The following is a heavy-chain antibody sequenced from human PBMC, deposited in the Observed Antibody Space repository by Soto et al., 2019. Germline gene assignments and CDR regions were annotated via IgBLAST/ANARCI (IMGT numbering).Heavy chain of an antibody. CDR1: GFTFGDYA. J-gene: IGHJ6*02. Sequence: GGSLRLSCTASGFTFGDYAMSWFRQAPGKGLEWVGFIRSKAYGGTTEYAASVKGRFTISRDDSKSIAYLQMNSLKTEDTAVYYCTRVPSLGGDANFYYYYGMDVWGQGTTVTVSS. V-gene: IGHV3-49*03. CDR3: TRVPSLGGDANFYYYYGMDV. CDR2: IRSKAYGGTT. D-gene: IGHD2-21*02.